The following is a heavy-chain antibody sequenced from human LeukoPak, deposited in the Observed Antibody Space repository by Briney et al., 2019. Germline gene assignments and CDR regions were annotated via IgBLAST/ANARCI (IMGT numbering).Heavy chain of an antibody. J-gene: IGHJ5*02. D-gene: IGHD6-13*01. V-gene: IGHV4-34*01. Sequence: SETLSLTCAVYGESFSDSYWTWIRQPPGKGLEWIGGINHSGNTNYNPSLKSRVTISVDKSKNQFSLKLSSVTAADTAVYYCARRRTGYSSSWYPGLNWFDPWGQGTLVTVSS. CDR3: ARRRTGYSSSWYPGLNWFDP. CDR1: GESFSDSY. CDR2: INHSGNT.